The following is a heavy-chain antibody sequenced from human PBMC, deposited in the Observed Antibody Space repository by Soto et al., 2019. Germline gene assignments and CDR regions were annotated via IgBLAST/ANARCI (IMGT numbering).Heavy chain of an antibody. CDR1: GFTFSNYG. CDR2: ILYDGSNK. J-gene: IGHJ6*02. D-gene: IGHD1-1*01. Sequence: GGSLRLSCAASGFTFSNYGMHWVRQTPGKGLEWVALILYDGSNKYYADSVKGRFTISRDNSKNTLYLQVSSLRAEDTAVYYCAKSRDAYNFYFYYGMDVWGQGTSVTAP. V-gene: IGHV3-30*18. CDR3: AKSRDAYNFYFYYGMDV.